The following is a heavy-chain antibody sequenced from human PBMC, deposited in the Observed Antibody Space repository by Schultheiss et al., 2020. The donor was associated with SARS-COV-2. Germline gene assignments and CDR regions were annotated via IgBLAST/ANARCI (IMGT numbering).Heavy chain of an antibody. CDR2: INPNSGGT. J-gene: IGHJ4*02. Sequence: GESLKISCKASGYTFTGYYMHWVRQAPGQGLEWMGWINPNSGGTNYAQKFQGRVTMTRDTSISTAYMELSRLRSDDTAVYYCARVLITVPQLTPHLPVDYWGQGTLVTVSS. CDR3: ARVLITVPQLTPHLPVDY. CDR1: GYTFTGYY. D-gene: IGHD2-2*01. V-gene: IGHV1-2*02.